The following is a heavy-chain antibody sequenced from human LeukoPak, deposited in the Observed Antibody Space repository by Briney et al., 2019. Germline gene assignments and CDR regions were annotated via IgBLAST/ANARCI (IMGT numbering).Heavy chain of an antibody. D-gene: IGHD4-11*01. CDR3: ARHDYSNYPVFNY. Sequence: PSETLSLTCTVSGGSISSYYWSWIRQPAGQGLEWIGRIHTSGSTNYNPSLKSRVTMSVDTSKNQFSLKLSSVTAADTAVYYCARHDYSNYPVFNYWGQGTLVTVSS. J-gene: IGHJ4*02. CDR2: IHTSGST. CDR1: GGSISSYY. V-gene: IGHV4-4*07.